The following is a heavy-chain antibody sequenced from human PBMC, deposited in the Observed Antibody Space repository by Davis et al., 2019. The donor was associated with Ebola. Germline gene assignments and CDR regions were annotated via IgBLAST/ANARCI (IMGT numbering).Heavy chain of an antibody. CDR3: ARDVFGVVIIGGIPLDY. D-gene: IGHD3-3*01. CDR1: GYTFTSYG. V-gene: IGHV1-18*04. CDR2: ISAYNGNT. Sequence: ASVKVSCKASGYTFTSYGISWVRQAPGQGLEWMGWISAYNGNTNYAQKLQGRVTMTTDTSTSTAYMELRSLRSDDTAVYYCARDVFGVVIIGGIPLDYWGQGTLVTVSS. J-gene: IGHJ4*02.